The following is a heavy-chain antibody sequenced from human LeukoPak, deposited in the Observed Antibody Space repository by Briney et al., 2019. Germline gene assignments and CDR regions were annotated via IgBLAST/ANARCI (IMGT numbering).Heavy chain of an antibody. Sequence: GRSLSLSCAASGFTFDDYAKHWVRQAPGKGLEWVSGISWNSGSIGYADSVKGRFTISRDNAKNSLYLQMNSLRAEDTALYYCAEDIGLQLESGFDYWGQGTLVTVSS. D-gene: IGHD1-1*01. V-gene: IGHV3-9*01. CDR1: GFTFDDYA. CDR2: ISWNSGSI. J-gene: IGHJ4*02. CDR3: AEDIGLQLESGFDY.